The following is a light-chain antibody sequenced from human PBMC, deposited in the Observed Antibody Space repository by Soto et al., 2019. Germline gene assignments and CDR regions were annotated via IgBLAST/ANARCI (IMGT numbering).Light chain of an antibody. Sequence: DIQMTQSPSTLSASLGDRVTITCRASQSISSWLAWYQQKPGKAPKLLIYDASSLESGVPSRFSGSGSGTEFTLTISSLQSEDFAVYYCQQYNNWPPLTFGGGTKVDIK. CDR2: DAS. V-gene: IGKV1-5*01. J-gene: IGKJ4*01. CDR1: QSISSW. CDR3: QQYNNWPPLT.